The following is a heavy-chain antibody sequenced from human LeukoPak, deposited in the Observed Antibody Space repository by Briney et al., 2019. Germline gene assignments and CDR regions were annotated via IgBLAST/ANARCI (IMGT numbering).Heavy chain of an antibody. CDR1: GFTFSSYE. CDR2: ISSTGITT. J-gene: IGHJ5*02. Sequence: GGSLRLSCAASGFTFSSYEMNWVRQAPGKGLEWVSYISSTGITTYYADSVKGRFTISRDNAKNSLFLQMNSLRAEDTAVYYCARGAEYDGSGSYYDGNWFDPWGQGTLVTVSS. V-gene: IGHV3-48*03. CDR3: ARGAEYDGSGSYYDGNWFDP. D-gene: IGHD3-10*01.